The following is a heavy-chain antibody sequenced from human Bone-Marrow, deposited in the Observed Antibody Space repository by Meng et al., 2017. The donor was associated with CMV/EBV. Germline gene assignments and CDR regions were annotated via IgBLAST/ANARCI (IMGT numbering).Heavy chain of an antibody. D-gene: IGHD2-2*01. J-gene: IGHJ5*02. Sequence: ASVKVSCKASGGTFSSYDINWVRQATGQGLEWMGWMNPNSGNTGYAQKFQGRVTITRNTSISTAYMELSSLRSEDTAVYYCARSRPVQLPRRWFDPWGQGTLVTVSS. CDR3: ARSRPVQLPRRWFDP. V-gene: IGHV1-8*03. CDR2: MNPNSGNT. CDR1: GGTFSSYD.